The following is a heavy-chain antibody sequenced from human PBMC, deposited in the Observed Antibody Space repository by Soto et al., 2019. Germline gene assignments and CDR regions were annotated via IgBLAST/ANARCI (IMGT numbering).Heavy chain of an antibody. CDR2: ISAYNGNT. D-gene: IGHD3-9*01. CDR3: ARDTSDILPMPGDI. J-gene: IGHJ3*02. CDR1: GYTFTSYG. Sequence: ASVKVSCKASGYTFTSYGISWVRQAPGQGLEWMGWISAYNGNTNYAQKLQGRVTMATDTSTSTAYMELRSLRSDDTAVYYCARDTSDILPMPGDIWGQGTMVTVSS. V-gene: IGHV1-18*01.